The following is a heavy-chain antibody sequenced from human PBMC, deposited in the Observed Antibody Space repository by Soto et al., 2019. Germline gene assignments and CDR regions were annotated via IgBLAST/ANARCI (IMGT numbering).Heavy chain of an antibody. CDR2: IYYSGSS. CDR3: ARHDDEDWTTGGGGGDY. J-gene: IGHJ4*02. CDR1: GGSISSSSYY. Sequence: QLQLQESGPGLVKPSETLSLTCTVSGGSISSSSYYWGWIRQPPGKGLEWIGSIYYSGSSYYNPSPKGPVTITVNTSKNPFPQKLGSGTPADTAVYYWARHDDEDWTTGGGGGDYWGQGTLVTVSS. V-gene: IGHV4-39*01. D-gene: IGHD4-17*01.